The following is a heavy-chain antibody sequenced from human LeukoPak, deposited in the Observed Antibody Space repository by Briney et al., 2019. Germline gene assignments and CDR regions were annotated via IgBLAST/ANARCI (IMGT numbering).Heavy chain of an antibody. J-gene: IGHJ4*02. D-gene: IGHD4-17*01. CDR3: VKDNGDYLIDY. Sequence: GSLRLSCAASGFTFSSYAMHWVRQAPGKGLEWVPYISSSSSTIYYADSVKGRFTISRDNAKNSLYLQMNSLRAEDTALYYCVKDNGDYLIDYWGQGTLVTVSS. CDR2: ISSSSSTI. V-gene: IGHV3-48*04. CDR1: GFTFSSYA.